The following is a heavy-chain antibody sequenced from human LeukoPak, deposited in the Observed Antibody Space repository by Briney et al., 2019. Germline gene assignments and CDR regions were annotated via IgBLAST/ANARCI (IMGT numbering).Heavy chain of an antibody. D-gene: IGHD3-22*01. CDR2: INHSGST. CDR1: GGSFSGYY. Sequence: PSETLSLTCAVYGGSFSGYYWSWIRQPPGKGLEWIGEINHSGSTNYNPSLKSRVTISVDTSKNQFSLKLSSVTAADTAVYYCAETYSSGYYYEGDWGQGTLVTVSS. CDR3: AETYSSGYYYEGD. V-gene: IGHV4-34*01. J-gene: IGHJ4*02.